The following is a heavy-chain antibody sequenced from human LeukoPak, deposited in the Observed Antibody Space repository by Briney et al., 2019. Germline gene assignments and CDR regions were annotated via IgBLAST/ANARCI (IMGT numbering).Heavy chain of an antibody. CDR2: ISSSSFKI. CDR1: EFTFVRYA. D-gene: IGHD6-13*01. CDR3: VRDPSYGSSWYYYMDV. Sequence: PGGSLRLSCAASEFTFVRYAMNWVRQAPGKGLEWVSYISSSSFKIGYADSVKGRFTNSRDNSKNSLYLQMDSLRVEDTAVYYCVRDPSYGSSWYYYMDVWGKGTTVTVSS. V-gene: IGHV3-48*04. J-gene: IGHJ6*03.